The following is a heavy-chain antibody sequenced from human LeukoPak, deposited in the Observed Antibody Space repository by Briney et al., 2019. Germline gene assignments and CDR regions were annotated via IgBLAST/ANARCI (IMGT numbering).Heavy chain of an antibody. Sequence: SETLSLTCTVSGGSISTSNYYWGWIRQPPGKGLEWIGNIFYSGSTYYSPSLKSRVTISLDTSRNQFSLKLTSVTAADTAVYYCARNLAYFDYWGQGTLVTVSS. CDR3: ARNLAYFDY. J-gene: IGHJ4*02. V-gene: IGHV4-39*07. CDR1: GGSISTSNYY. D-gene: IGHD3-16*01. CDR2: IFYSGST.